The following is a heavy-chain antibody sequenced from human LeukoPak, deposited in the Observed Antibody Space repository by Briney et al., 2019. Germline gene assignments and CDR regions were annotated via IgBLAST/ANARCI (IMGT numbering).Heavy chain of an antibody. Sequence: ASVKVSCKVSGYTLTELSMHWVRQAPGKGLEWMGGFDPEDGETIYAQKFQGRVTMTENTSTDTAYMELSSLRSEDTAVYYCGTPLGSSGYYGYWGQGTLVTVSS. CDR1: GYTLTELS. CDR3: GTPLGSSGYYGY. CDR2: FDPEDGET. D-gene: IGHD3-22*01. J-gene: IGHJ4*02. V-gene: IGHV1-24*01.